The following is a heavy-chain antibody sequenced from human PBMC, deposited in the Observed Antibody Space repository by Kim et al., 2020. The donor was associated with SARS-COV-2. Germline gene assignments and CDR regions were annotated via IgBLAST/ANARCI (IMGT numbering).Heavy chain of an antibody. D-gene: IGHD3-3*01. V-gene: IGHV3-48*02. CDR2: ISSSSSTI. CDR1: GFTFSSYS. CDR3: ARRSNEVTIFGVVRFYGMDV. J-gene: IGHJ6*02. Sequence: GGSLRLSCAASGFTFSSYSMNWVRQAPGKGLEWVSYISSSSSTIYYAGSVKGRFTISRDNAKNSLYLQMNSLRDEDTAVYYCARRSNEVTIFGVVRFYGMDVWGQGTTVTVSS.